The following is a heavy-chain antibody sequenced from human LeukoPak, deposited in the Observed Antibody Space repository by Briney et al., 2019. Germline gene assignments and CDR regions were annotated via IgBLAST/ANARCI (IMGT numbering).Heavy chain of an antibody. J-gene: IGHJ4*02. CDR1: GFTFSSYG. Sequence: PGGSLRLSCAASGFTFSSYGMHWVRQAPGKGLEWVAFIRYDGSNKYYADSVKGRFTISRDNSKNTLYLQMNSLRAEDTAVYYCAKDQRSPYDILTGSLYYWGQGTLVTVSP. CDR2: IRYDGSNK. V-gene: IGHV3-30*02. D-gene: IGHD3-9*01. CDR3: AKDQRSPYDILTGSLYY.